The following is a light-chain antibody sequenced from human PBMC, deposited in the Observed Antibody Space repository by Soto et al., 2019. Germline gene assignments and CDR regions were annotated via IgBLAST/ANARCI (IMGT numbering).Light chain of an antibody. CDR2: AAS. V-gene: IGKV1-12*01. CDR1: RVISSW. Sequence: DIQMTQSPSSVSASVGDSVTITCRASRVISSWLAWYQQKPGKAPNLLIYAASNLQSGVPSRFSASGSGTDFTLTIDNLQPEDFATYYCQQSHTFPITFVQGTRLEIK. CDR3: QQSHTFPIT. J-gene: IGKJ5*01.